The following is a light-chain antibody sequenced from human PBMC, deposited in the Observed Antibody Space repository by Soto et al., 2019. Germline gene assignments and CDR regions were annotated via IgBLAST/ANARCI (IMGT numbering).Light chain of an antibody. CDR3: QQYEKNVPPVT. CDR2: GAS. CDR1: RSVSTN. J-gene: IGKJ4*01. V-gene: IGKV3D-15*01. Sequence: DIILTQSPAIVSVSPGERATLSCRASRSVSTNLAWYQHKHGQAPRLLIFGASTRVTDIPPRFSGTGSGTEFTLIIYCLRSEDFGIYYCQQYEKNVPPVTFGGGTKVEI.